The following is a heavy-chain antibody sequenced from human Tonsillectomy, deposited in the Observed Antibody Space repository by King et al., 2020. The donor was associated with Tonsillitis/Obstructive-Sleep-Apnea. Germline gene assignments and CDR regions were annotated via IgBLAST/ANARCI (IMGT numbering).Heavy chain of an antibody. Sequence: VQLVESGGGLVQPGGSLRLSCAASGFTFSTYWMTWVRQAPGKGLEWVANIKQDGSEKYYVESVKGRFTISRDNAKNSLYLQMNSLRPEDTAVYYCASYFTGYCCGGNCSSSGDNYWGQRTLVTVSS. J-gene: IGHJ1*01. CDR1: GFTFSTYW. V-gene: IGHV3-7*02. CDR2: IKQDGSEK. CDR3: ASYFTGYCCGGNCSSSGDNY. D-gene: IGHD2-15*01.